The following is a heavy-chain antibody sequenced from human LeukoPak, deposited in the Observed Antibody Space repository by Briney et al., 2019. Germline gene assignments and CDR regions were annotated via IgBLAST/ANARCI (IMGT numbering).Heavy chain of an antibody. CDR3: ARVHDSSGYYILAY. D-gene: IGHD3-22*01. J-gene: IGHJ4*02. CDR2: INHSGST. CDR1: GGSFSGYY. Sequence: SETLSLTCAVYGGSFSGYYWSWIRQPPGKGLEWIGEINHSGSTNYNPSLKSRVTISVDTSKNQFSLKLSSVTAADTAVYYCARVHDSSGYYILAYWGQGTLLTVSS. V-gene: IGHV4-34*01.